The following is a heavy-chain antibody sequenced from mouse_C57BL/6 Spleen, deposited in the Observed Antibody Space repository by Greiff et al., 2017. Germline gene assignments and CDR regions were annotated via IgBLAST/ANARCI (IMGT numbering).Heavy chain of an antibody. CDR1: GYTFTSYW. J-gene: IGHJ2*01. CDR2: IHPSDSDT. V-gene: IGHV1-74*01. Sequence: QVQLQQPGAELVKPGASVKVSCKASGYTFTSYWMHWVKQRPGQGLEWIGRIHPSDSDTNYNQKFKGKATLTVDKSSSTAYIQLSSLTSEDSAVYYCAISYGSSLFDYWGQGTTLTVSS. CDR3: AISYGSSLFDY. D-gene: IGHD1-1*01.